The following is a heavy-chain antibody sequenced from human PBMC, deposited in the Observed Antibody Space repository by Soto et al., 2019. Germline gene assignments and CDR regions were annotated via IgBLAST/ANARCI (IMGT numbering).Heavy chain of an antibody. D-gene: IGHD1-26*01. Sequence: EVQLVESGGGFAQPGGSLRLSCAASGFTCSSYWMHWVRQAPGKGLVWVSRINSDGSSTGYADSVKGRFTISRDNAKNTLYLQRNSLRAEDTAVYYGARGAGERGYAFDIWGQGTIVTVSS. CDR2: INSDGSST. V-gene: IGHV3-74*01. CDR1: GFTCSSYW. CDR3: ARGAGERGYAFDI. J-gene: IGHJ3*02.